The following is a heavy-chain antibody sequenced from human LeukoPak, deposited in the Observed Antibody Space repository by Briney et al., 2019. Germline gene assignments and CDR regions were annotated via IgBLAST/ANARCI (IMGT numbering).Heavy chain of an antibody. V-gene: IGHV3-7*01. CDR2: IRQDGSDK. CDR3: VRDSYTNTWHFQEEDY. Sequence: GGSLRLSCTASGFTFSRYWMTWVRQGLGKGLEWVANIRQDGSDKYYVDSVKGRFTISRDNARNSLFLQMNSLRAGDTAVYYCVRDSYTNTWHFQEEDYWGQGTLVTVSS. CDR1: GFTFSRYW. J-gene: IGHJ4*02. D-gene: IGHD2-2*02.